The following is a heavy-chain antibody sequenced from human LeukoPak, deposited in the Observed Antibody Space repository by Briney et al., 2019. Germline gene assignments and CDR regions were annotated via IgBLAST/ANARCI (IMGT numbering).Heavy chain of an antibody. CDR2: LSGRGSTT. D-gene: IGHD6-13*01. J-gene: IGHJ4*02. CDR3: AKAGYSSSWPFDY. Sequence: GGSLRLSCAASGFSFSSNGMSWVRQAPGKGLEWVSALSGRGSTTYYADSVKGRFTISRDNSKNTVFLQMNSLRVEDTAVYYCAKAGYSSSWPFDYWGQGTQVTVSS. CDR1: GFSFSSNG. V-gene: IGHV3-23*01.